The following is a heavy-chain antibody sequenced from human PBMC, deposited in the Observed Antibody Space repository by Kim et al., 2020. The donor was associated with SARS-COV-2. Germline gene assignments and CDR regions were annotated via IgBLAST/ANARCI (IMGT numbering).Heavy chain of an antibody. CDR3: ASQDYDSSGYYFIGY. CDR2: MNPNSGNT. CDR1: GYTFTSYD. D-gene: IGHD3-22*01. Sequence: ASLKVSCKASGYTFTSYDINWVRQATGQGLEWMGWMNPNSGNTGYSQKFQGRVTMTRNTSISTAYMELSSLRSEDTAVYYCASQDYDSSGYYFIGYWGQGTLVTVSS. J-gene: IGHJ4*02. V-gene: IGHV1-8*01.